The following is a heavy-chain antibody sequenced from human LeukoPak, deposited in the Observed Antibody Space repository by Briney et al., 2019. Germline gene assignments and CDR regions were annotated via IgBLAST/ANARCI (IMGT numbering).Heavy chain of an antibody. CDR2: IYYSGST. V-gene: IGHV4-59*01. J-gene: IGHJ4*02. CDR1: GGSISSYY. D-gene: IGHD1-26*01. Sequence: SETLSLTCTVSGGSISSYYWSWIRQPSGKGLEWIGCIYYSGSTNYNPSLKSRVTISVDTSKNQFSLKLSSVTAADTAVYYCARDGGGSYHFDYWGQGTLVTVSS. CDR3: ARDGGGSYHFDY.